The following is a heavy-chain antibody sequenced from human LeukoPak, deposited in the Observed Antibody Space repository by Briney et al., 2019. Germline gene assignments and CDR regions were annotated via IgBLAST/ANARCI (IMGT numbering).Heavy chain of an antibody. D-gene: IGHD2-15*01. V-gene: IGHV4-34*01. J-gene: IGHJ5*02. CDR1: GGSFGGYY. Sequence: SETLSLTCAVYGGSFGGYYWSWIRQPPGKGLEWIGEINHSGSTNYNPSLKSRVTISVDTSKNQFSLKLSSVTAADTAVYYCARGRLVVVVAATRGSWFDPWGQGTLVTVSS. CDR2: INHSGST. CDR3: ARGRLVVVVAATRGSWFDP.